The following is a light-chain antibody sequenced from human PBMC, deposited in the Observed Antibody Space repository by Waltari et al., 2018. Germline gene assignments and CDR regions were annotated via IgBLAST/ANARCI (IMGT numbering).Light chain of an antibody. CDR1: QSVSRT. CDR2: GAS. V-gene: IGKV3-20*01. J-gene: IGKJ1*01. CDR3: QHYVSLPAT. Sequence: EIVLTQSPGTLFLSQGEGATPSCRASQSVSRTLAWYQQKPGQAPRLLIYGASSRATGIPDRFSGSGSGTDFSLTISRLEPDDSAVYFCQHYVSLPATFGQGTKVEIK.